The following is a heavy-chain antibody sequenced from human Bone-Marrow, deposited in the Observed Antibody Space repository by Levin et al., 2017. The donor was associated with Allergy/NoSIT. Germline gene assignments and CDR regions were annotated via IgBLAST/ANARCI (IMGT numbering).Heavy chain of an antibody. J-gene: IGHJ4*02. Sequence: KISCKASGGTFSSYAISWVRQAPGQGLEWMGGIIPIFGTANYAQKFQGRVTITADESTSTAYMELSSLRSEDTAVYYCARIGRPTGTTSGGVDYWGQGTLVTVSS. D-gene: IGHD1-7*01. V-gene: IGHV1-69*01. CDR2: IIPIFGTA. CDR1: GGTFSSYA. CDR3: ARIGRPTGTTSGGVDY.